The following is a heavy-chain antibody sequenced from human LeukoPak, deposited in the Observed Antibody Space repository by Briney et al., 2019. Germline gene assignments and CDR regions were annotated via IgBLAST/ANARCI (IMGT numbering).Heavy chain of an antibody. D-gene: IGHD3-22*01. CDR2: VSSSGSTI. V-gene: IGHV3-11*04. CDR3: ARDQGVSFDY. Sequence: PGGSLRLSCAASGFTFSDYYMSWIRQAPGEGLEWVLYVSSSGSTIYYDDNVKGRFTISRDNAKKSLYLQMNSLSAEDTAVYYCARDQGVSFDYWGQGTLVTVSS. J-gene: IGHJ4*02. CDR1: GFTFSDYY.